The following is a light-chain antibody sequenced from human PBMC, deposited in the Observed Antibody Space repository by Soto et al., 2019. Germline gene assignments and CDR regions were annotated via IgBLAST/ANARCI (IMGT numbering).Light chain of an antibody. CDR3: QQYDNLPLP. J-gene: IGKJ3*01. Sequence: DIQMTQSPSSLTASVGDRVTITCQASQDISNYLNCYQQKTGKAPKLLIYDASNLETGVPSRFSGSGSGTDFTFTIRSLQPEDIATYYCQQYDNLPLPFGPRTQVHIK. CDR2: DAS. V-gene: IGKV1-33*01. CDR1: QDISNY.